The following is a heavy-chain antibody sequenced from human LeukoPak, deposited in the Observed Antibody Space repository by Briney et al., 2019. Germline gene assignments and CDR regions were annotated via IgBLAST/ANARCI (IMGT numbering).Heavy chain of an antibody. D-gene: IGHD3-3*01. J-gene: IGHJ5*02. Sequence: SETLSLTCAVYGGSFSGYYWSWIRQPPGKGLEWIGEINHSGSTNYNPSLKSRVTISVDTSKNQLSLKLSSVTAADTAVYYCARARSGYFEYWFDPWGQGTLVTVSS. V-gene: IGHV4-34*01. CDR2: INHSGST. CDR3: ARARSGYFEYWFDP. CDR1: GGSFSGYY.